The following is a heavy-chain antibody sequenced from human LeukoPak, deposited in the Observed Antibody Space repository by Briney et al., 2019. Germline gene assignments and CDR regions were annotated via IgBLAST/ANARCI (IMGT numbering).Heavy chain of an antibody. D-gene: IGHD4-17*01. J-gene: IGHJ4*02. CDR1: GFTFSRYE. CDR2: NSSSGSII. CDR3: ARDLGMTDGDYVSYFDY. V-gene: IGHV3-48*03. Sequence: QPGGSLRLSCAASGFTFSRYELNWVRQAPGKGLEWVSYNSSSGSIIYYADSVKGRFPISRDNAKNSLYLQMNSLRAEDTAVYYCARDLGMTDGDYVSYFDYGGQGTLVTVSS.